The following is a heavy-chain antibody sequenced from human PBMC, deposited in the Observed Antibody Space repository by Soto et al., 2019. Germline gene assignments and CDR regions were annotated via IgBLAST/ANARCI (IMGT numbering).Heavy chain of an antibody. J-gene: IGHJ5*02. D-gene: IGHD1-1*01. V-gene: IGHV4-39*02. CDR2: FYYSENT. Sequence: SETLSLTCSVSGGSISSKSYSWGWIRQPPGKGLEWIGTFYYSENTYYNPSLKSRVTISVDTSKNQFSLKLSSVTAADTAVYYCARDQLEGNWFDPWGQGTLVTVSS. CDR3: ARDQLEGNWFDP. CDR1: GGSISSKSYS.